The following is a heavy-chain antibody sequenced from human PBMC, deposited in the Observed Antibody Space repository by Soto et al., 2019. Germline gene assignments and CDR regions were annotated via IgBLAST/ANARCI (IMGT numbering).Heavy chain of an antibody. Sequence: QVHLVQSGAEVKKPGASVKVSCKASGYTFTSYGITWVRQAPGQGLERTGWISAHNGNTDYAQKIQGRVIVTRDTSTSTAYMELRSLISDDTAVYYCARGRYGDYWGQGALVTVSS. CDR3: ARGRYGDY. J-gene: IGHJ4*02. D-gene: IGHD1-1*01. V-gene: IGHV1-18*01. CDR2: ISAHNGNT. CDR1: GYTFTSYG.